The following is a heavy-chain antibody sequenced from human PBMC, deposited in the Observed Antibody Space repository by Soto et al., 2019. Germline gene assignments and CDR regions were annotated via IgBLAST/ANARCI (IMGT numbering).Heavy chain of an antibody. CDR1: GGTFSSYA. D-gene: IGHD1-1*01. CDR3: ARGKEDWSDVEYYYGMDV. Sequence: SVKVSCTASGGTFSSYAISWVRQAPGQGLEWMGGIIPIFGTANYAQKFQGRVTITADESTSTAYMELSSLRSEDTAVYYCARGKEDWSDVEYYYGMDVWGQGTTVTVSS. CDR2: IIPIFGTA. V-gene: IGHV1-69*13. J-gene: IGHJ6*02.